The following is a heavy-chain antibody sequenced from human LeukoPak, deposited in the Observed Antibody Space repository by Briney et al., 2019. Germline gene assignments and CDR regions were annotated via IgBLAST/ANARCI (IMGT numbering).Heavy chain of an antibody. D-gene: IGHD6-19*01. CDR1: GGSISSGDYY. Sequence: SETLSLTCTGSGGSISSGDYYWSWIRQPPGKGLEWIGYIYYSGSTYYNPSLKSRVTISVDTSKNQFSLKLSSVTAADTAVYYCARHSSGWPIENAFDIWGQGTMVTVSS. V-gene: IGHV4-30-4*01. J-gene: IGHJ3*02. CDR2: IYYSGST. CDR3: ARHSSGWPIENAFDI.